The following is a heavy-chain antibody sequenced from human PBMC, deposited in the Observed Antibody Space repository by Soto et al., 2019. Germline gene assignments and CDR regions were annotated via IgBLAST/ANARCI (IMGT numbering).Heavy chain of an antibody. J-gene: IGHJ5*02. D-gene: IGHD3-3*01. Sequence: QVQLVQSGAEVKKPGASVRVSCKASGYSFSSHYMHWVKQAPGQGLEWLGIINPTGGSTTYAQKFQGRVTLTADTVPKTVYMELRSLRSADTARCYCARSWTDDGGNLDLGGQGTLVSVSA. CDR2: INPTGGST. CDR1: GYSFSSHY. V-gene: IGHV1-46*01. CDR3: ARSWTDDGGNLDL.